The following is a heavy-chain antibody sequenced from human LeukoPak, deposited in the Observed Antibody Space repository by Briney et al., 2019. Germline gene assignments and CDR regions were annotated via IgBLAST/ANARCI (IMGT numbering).Heavy chain of an antibody. J-gene: IGHJ1*01. CDR3: ARVENCSSTICYWYFQH. V-gene: IGHV3-7*01. D-gene: IGHD2-2*01. CDR2: IKQDGSEK. CDR1: GFTFSSYW. Sequence: PGGSLRLSCAASGFTFSSYWMSWVRQAPGKGLEWVANIKQDGSEKYYVDSVKGRFTISRDNAKNSLYLQMNSLRADDTAVYYCARVENCSSTICYWYFQHWGQGTLVTVSS.